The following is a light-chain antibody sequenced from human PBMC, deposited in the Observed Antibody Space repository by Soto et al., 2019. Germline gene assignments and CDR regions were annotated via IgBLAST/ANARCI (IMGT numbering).Light chain of an antibody. V-gene: IGKV3-20*01. CDR1: QSVSNIY. J-gene: IGKJ1*01. Sequence: EIVLTQSPGTLSLSPGERATLSCRASQSVSNIYLAWYQQKPGQAPRLLIADASRRATGIPDRFSGRGSGTEFTLTISRLEPEDFAVYYCQQCARSPLTFGQGTKVDIK. CDR3: QQCARSPLT. CDR2: DAS.